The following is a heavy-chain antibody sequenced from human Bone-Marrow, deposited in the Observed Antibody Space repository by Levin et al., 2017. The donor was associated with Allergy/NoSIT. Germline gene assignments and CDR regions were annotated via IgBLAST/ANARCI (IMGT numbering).Heavy chain of an antibody. CDR3: ARQVWHRFDS. Sequence: PGGSLRLSCAASGFTFSDYWMTWVRQAPGKGLEWVANIGEDVNEKQYVNSVKGRFTISRDNARNSLFLQISSLRADDTAVYYCARQVWHRFDSWGQGTLVAVSS. J-gene: IGHJ4*02. V-gene: IGHV3-7*01. CDR2: IGEDVNEK. D-gene: IGHD1-14*01. CDR1: GFTFSDYW.